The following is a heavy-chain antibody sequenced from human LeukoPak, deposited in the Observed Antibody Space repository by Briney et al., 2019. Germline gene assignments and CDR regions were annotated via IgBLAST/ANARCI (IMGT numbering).Heavy chain of an antibody. D-gene: IGHD1-26*01. Sequence: GGSLRLSCAASGFTFSSYGMHWVRQAPGKGLEWVGRIKSKTDGGTTDYAAPVKGRFSISRDDSKNTLYLQMNSLKSEDTAVYYCQGGRFWGQGTLVTVSS. CDR1: GFTFSSYG. V-gene: IGHV3-15*01. CDR2: IKSKTDGGTT. J-gene: IGHJ4*02. CDR3: QGGRF.